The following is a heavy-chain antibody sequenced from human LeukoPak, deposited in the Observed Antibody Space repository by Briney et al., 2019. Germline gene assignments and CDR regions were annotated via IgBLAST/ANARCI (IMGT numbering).Heavy chain of an antibody. CDR1: GYTFTNFG. Sequence: ASVKVSCKASGYTFTNFGISWMRRAPGQGLEWMGWIRGDGSFGDYAEKFQGRVTMTTNTSTNTVSMELRSLRPDDTAMYYCARRLKLGSSASWRWFDPWGQGTLVTVYS. CDR3: ARRLKLGSSASWRWFDP. V-gene: IGHV1-18*01. D-gene: IGHD2-2*01. J-gene: IGHJ5*02. CDR2: IRGDGSFG.